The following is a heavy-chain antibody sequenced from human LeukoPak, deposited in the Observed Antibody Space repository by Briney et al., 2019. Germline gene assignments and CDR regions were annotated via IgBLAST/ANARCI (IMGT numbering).Heavy chain of an antibody. D-gene: IGHD6-19*01. J-gene: IGHJ4*02. V-gene: IGHV3-33*01. Sequence: GGSLRLSCAASGFTFSSYGMHWVRQAPGKGLEWVAVIWCDGSNKYYADSVKGRFTISRDNSKNTLYLQMNSLRAEDTAVYYCARDQGRDSSGWYVYWGRGTLVTVSS. CDR2: IWCDGSNK. CDR3: ARDQGRDSSGWYVY. CDR1: GFTFSSYG.